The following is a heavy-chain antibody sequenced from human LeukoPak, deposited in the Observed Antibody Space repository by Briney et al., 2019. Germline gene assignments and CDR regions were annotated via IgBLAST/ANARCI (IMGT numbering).Heavy chain of an antibody. CDR3: AKERLDYYDSSGIFDY. J-gene: IGHJ4*02. CDR2: ISGSGGST. V-gene: IGHV3-23*01. CDR1: GFTFSSYA. D-gene: IGHD3-22*01. Sequence: GGSPRLSCAASGFTFSSYAMGWVRQAPGKGLEWVSAISGSGGSTYYADSVKGRFTISRDNSKNTLYLQMNSLRAEDTAVYYCAKERLDYYDSSGIFDYWGQGTLVTVSS.